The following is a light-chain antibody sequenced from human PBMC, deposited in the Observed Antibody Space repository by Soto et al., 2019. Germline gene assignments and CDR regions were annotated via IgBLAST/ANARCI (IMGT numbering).Light chain of an antibody. CDR2: EVI. V-gene: IGLV2-8*01. J-gene: IGLJ1*01. CDR3: SSYAGSNNLGV. Sequence: QSALTQPPSASGSPRQSVTISCTGTSSDIGYYKYVSWYQQHPGKAPKLIIYEVIKRPSGVPDRFSGSKSGNTASLTVSGLQAEDEADYYCSSYAGSNNLGVFGTGTKLTVL. CDR1: SSDIGYYKY.